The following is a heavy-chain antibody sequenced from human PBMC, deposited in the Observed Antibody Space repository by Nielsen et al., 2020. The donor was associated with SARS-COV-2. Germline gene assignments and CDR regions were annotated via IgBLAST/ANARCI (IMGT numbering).Heavy chain of an antibody. CDR2: INAGNGNT. CDR1: GYTFTSYA. V-gene: IGHV1-3*01. CDR3: ARVGAPWGHWFDP. J-gene: IGHJ5*02. Sequence: ASVKVSCKASGYTFTSYAMHWVRQAPGQRLEWMGWINAGNGNTKYSQKFQGRVTITRDTSASTAYMELSSLRSEDTAVYYCARVGAPWGHWFDPWGQGTLVTVSS. D-gene: IGHD1-26*01.